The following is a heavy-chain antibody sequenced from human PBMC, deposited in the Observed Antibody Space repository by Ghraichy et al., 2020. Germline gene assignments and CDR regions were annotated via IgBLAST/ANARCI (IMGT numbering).Heavy chain of an antibody. CDR2: IYPGDSDT. V-gene: IGHV5-51*01. CDR3: ARLDSSGYRPVAFDI. Sequence: GESLNISCKGSGYSFTSYWIGWVRQMPGKGLEWMGIIYPGDSDTRYSPSFQGQVTISADKSISTAYLQWSSLKASDTAMYYCARLDSSGYRPVAFDIWGQGTMVTVSS. CDR1: GYSFTSYW. J-gene: IGHJ3*02. D-gene: IGHD3-22*01.